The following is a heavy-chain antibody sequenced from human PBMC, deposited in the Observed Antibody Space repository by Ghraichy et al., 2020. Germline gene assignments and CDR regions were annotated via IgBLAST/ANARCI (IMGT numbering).Heavy chain of an antibody. CDR1: GGTFSSYA. Sequence: SVKVSCKASGGTFSSYAISWVRQAPGQGLEWMGGIIPIFGTANYAQKFQGRVTITADESTSTAYMELSSLRSEDTAVYYCARVDGYNSDPNYYMDVWGKGTTVTVSS. CDR2: IIPIFGTA. J-gene: IGHJ6*03. D-gene: IGHD5-24*01. CDR3: ARVDGYNSDPNYYMDV. V-gene: IGHV1-69*13.